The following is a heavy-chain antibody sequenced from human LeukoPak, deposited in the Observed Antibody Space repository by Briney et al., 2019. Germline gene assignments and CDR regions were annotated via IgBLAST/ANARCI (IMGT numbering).Heavy chain of an antibody. D-gene: IGHD1-14*01. CDR3: ARQPDY. CDR2: INSDGSRT. J-gene: IGHJ4*02. CDR1: GFTFSNYW. V-gene: IGHV3-74*01. Sequence: PGRSLILSCPASGFTFSNYWMHWVRQAPGKGLVWVSHINSDGSRTNYAASVKGRFTISRDNAKNTLYLQMNSLRAEDTAVYYCARQPDYWGQGTLVTVSS.